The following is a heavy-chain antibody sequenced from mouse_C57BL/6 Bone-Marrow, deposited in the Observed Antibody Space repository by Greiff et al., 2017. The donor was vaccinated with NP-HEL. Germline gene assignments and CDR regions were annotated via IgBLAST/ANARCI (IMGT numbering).Heavy chain of an antibody. Sequence: EVMLVESGPGLAKPSQTLSLTCSVTGYSITSDYWNWIRKFPGNKLEYMGYISYSGSTYYNPSLKSRISITRDTSTNQYYLQLNSVTTEDTATYYCARGKTLITTVVATNAMDYWGQGTSVTVSS. V-gene: IGHV3-8*01. CDR3: ARGKTLITTVVATNAMDY. CDR2: ISYSGST. CDR1: GYSITSDY. J-gene: IGHJ4*01. D-gene: IGHD1-1*01.